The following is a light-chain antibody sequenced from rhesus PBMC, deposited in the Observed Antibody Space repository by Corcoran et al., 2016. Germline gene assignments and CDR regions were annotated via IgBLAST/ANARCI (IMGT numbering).Light chain of an antibody. J-gene: IGLJ1*01. Sequence: SYELTQRRSVSVSPGQTARITCGGDNTGSKRVQWDQQKPPHAPVLVIYADNERPSGIPERFSGSNSGNTATLTISGVEAGDVADYYCQVCVISIVHYIFVAVTLLTVL. CDR3: QVCVISIVHYI. CDR1: NTGSKR. V-gene: IGLV3-40*01. CDR2: ADN.